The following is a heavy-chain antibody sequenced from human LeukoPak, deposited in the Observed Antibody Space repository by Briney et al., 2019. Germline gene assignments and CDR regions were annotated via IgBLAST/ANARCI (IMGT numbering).Heavy chain of an antibody. D-gene: IGHD3-22*01. CDR1: GGSISSYY. Sequence: PSETLSLTCTVSGGSISSYYWSWIRQPPGKGLEWIGYIYYSGSTNYNPSLKSRVTISVDTSKNQFSLKLSSVTAADTAVYYCARDPYYYDSSGYYYSFDYWGQGTLVTVSS. CDR2: IYYSGST. V-gene: IGHV4-59*01. CDR3: ARDPYYYDSSGYYYSFDY. J-gene: IGHJ4*02.